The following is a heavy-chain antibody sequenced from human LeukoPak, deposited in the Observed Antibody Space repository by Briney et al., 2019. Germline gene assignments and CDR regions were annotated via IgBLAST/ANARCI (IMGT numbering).Heavy chain of an antibody. V-gene: IGHV4-61*02. Sequence: PSETLSLTCTVSGGSISSGSYYWIWIRQPAGKGLEWIGRIYTSGSTSYNSTLKSRVTISVDTSKNQFSLNLSSVTAADTAVYYCAKGSSSWLLRYYFDYWGQGTLVTVSS. CDR2: IYTSGST. CDR3: AKGSSSWLLRYYFDY. CDR1: GGSISSGSYY. J-gene: IGHJ4*02. D-gene: IGHD6-13*01.